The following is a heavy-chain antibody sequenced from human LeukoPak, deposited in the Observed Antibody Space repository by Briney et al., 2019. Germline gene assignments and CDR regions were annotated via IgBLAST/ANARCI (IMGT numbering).Heavy chain of an antibody. J-gene: IGHJ4*02. V-gene: IGHV3-30-3*01. CDR2: ISYDGSNK. CDR3: ARDLEESGYCDY. D-gene: IGHD3-3*01. Sequence: GGSLRLSCAASGFTFSSYAMHWVRQAPGKGLEWVAVISYDGSNKYYADSVKGRFTISRDNSKNTLYLQMNSLRAEDTAVYYCARDLEESGYCDYWGQGTLVTVSS. CDR1: GFTFSSYA.